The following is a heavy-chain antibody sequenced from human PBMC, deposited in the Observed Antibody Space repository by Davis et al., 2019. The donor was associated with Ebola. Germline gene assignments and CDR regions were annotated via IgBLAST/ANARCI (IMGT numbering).Heavy chain of an antibody. Sequence: GESLKISCSASGFTFSSYAMHWVRQAPGKGLEYVSAISSNGGSTYYADSVKGRFTISRDNSKNTLYLQMNSLRAEDTAVYYCAKDRDSSDGMDVWGQGTTVTVSS. CDR3: AKDRDSSDGMDV. D-gene: IGHD3-22*01. CDR2: ISSNGGST. V-gene: IGHV3-64*04. J-gene: IGHJ6*02. CDR1: GFTFSSYA.